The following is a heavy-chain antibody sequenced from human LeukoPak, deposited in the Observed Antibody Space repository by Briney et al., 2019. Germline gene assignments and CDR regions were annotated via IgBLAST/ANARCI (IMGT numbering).Heavy chain of an antibody. V-gene: IGHV1-2*02. CDR2: ISPKTGGT. D-gene: IGHD6-6*01. J-gene: IGHJ2*01. Sequence: GASVKVSRKASGYTFTDYYIHWVRQAPGQGLEWMGWISPKTGGTNHAQKFQGRVTMTRDTSISTVYMDLSRLRPDDTAMYYCARPPTGIYSSSFWYFDLWGRGTLVTVSS. CDR1: GYTFTDYY. CDR3: ARPPTGIYSSSFWYFDL.